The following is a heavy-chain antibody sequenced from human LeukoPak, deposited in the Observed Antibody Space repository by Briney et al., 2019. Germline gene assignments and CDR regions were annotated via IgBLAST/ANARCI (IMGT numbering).Heavy chain of an antibody. Sequence: GGSLRLSCAASGFTFSSYAMSWVRQAPGKGLEWVSAISGSGGSTYYADSVKGRLTISRDNSKNTLYLQMNSLKAEDTAVYYCAKGHGYSYGFIGGGGYYYYGMDVWGQGTTVTVSS. CDR1: GFTFSSYA. D-gene: IGHD5-18*01. J-gene: IGHJ6*02. CDR3: AKGHGYSYGFIGGGGYYYYGMDV. V-gene: IGHV3-23*01. CDR2: ISGSGGST.